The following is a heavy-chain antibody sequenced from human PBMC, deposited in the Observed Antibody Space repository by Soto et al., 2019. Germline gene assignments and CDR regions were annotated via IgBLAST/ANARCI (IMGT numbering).Heavy chain of an antibody. V-gene: IGHV1-46*01. CDR3: ARSLTYNWSFALDV. J-gene: IGHJ6*02. Sequence: ASVKVSCKTSGYTFTDHSVHWLRQAPGQGLEWMGAIDPPDGGTNYARNFPDRVTMTRDTSTSTVYMELSSLRSEDTAIYYCARSLTYNWSFALDVWGQGTTVTVSS. CDR2: IDPPDGGT. CDR1: GYTFTDHS. D-gene: IGHD1-20*01.